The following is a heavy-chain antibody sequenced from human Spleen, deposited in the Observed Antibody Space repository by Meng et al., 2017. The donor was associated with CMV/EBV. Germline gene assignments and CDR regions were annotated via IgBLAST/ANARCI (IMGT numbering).Heavy chain of an antibody. D-gene: IGHD6-6*01. CDR3: ARAARTYYGMDV. Sequence: GGSLRLSCAASGFTFSSYSMNWVRQAPGKGLEWVSSISSSSSYIYYADSVKGRFTISRDNAKNSLYLQMNSLRAEDTAVYYCARAARTYYGMDVWGQGTTVTVSS. J-gene: IGHJ6*02. CDR1: GFTFSSYS. CDR2: ISSSSSYI. V-gene: IGHV3-21*01.